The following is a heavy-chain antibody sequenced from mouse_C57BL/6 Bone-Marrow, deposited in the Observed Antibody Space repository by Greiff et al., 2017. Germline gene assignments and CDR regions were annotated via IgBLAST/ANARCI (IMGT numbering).Heavy chain of an antibody. V-gene: IGHV5-9-1*02. Sequence: EVQGVESGEGLVKPGGSLKLSCAASGFTFSSYAMSWVRQTPEKRLEWVAYISSGGDYIYYADTVKGRFTISRDNARNTLYLQRSSLKSEDTAMYYCTRNWPWFAYWGQGTLVTVSA. CDR1: GFTFSSYA. CDR3: TRNWPWFAY. D-gene: IGHD4-1*01. J-gene: IGHJ3*01. CDR2: ISSGGDYI.